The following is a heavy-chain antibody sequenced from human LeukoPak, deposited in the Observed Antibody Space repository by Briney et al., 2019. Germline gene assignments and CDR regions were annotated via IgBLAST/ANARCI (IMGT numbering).Heavy chain of an antibody. J-gene: IGHJ4*02. Sequence: GGSLRLSCAASGFTFINYAMSWVRQAPGKGLEWVSGTSDSGDSTYYADSVKGRFTISRDNSKNTLYLQMNSLRAEDTAVYYCAKTTAMTTVLSGFDYWGQGTLVTVSS. CDR3: AKTTAMTTVLSGFDY. V-gene: IGHV3-23*01. CDR1: GFTFINYA. CDR2: TSDSGDST. D-gene: IGHD4-23*01.